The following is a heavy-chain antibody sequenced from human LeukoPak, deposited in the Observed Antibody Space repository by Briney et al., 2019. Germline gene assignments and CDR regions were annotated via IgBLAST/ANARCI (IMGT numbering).Heavy chain of an antibody. CDR1: GYTFTGYY. D-gene: IGHD3-22*01. Sequence: ASVKVSCKASGYTFTGYYMHWVRQAPGQGLEWVGWINPKNGGSNYAQKLQGRVTMTTDTSTSTAYMELRSLRSDDTAVYYCARGTENYYYDSSGYYDYWGQGTLVTVSS. V-gene: IGHV1-2*02. CDR2: INPKNGGS. J-gene: IGHJ4*02. CDR3: ARGTENYYYDSSGYYDY.